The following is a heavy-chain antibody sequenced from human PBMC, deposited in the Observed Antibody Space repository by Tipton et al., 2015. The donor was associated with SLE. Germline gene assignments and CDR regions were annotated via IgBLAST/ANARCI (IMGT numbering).Heavy chain of an antibody. V-gene: IGHV4-59*11. CDR1: GGAMNSHY. CDR2: IYYSGST. CDR3: ARKVNGQRWLQWGAFDI. Sequence: TLSLTCTVSGGAMNSHYWSWIRQPPGKGLEWIGYIYYSGSTKFKPSLKSRVTISVDTPKNQFSLKLSSVTAADTAVYYCARKVNGQRWLQWGAFDIWGQGTMVTVSS. J-gene: IGHJ3*02. D-gene: IGHD5-24*01.